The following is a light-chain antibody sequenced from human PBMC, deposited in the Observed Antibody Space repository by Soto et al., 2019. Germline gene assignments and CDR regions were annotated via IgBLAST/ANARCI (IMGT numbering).Light chain of an antibody. Sequence: EVVLTQSPGTLSLSRGERATLSCRASERIYSAYLGWYQQKPGQAPRLLIYGTSSRATGIPERFSGSGSGTDFTLTISRLEPEDFAVYYCQQCGSSPITFGQGTRREIK. CDR1: ERIYSAY. J-gene: IGKJ5*01. CDR3: QQCGSSPIT. CDR2: GTS. V-gene: IGKV3-20*01.